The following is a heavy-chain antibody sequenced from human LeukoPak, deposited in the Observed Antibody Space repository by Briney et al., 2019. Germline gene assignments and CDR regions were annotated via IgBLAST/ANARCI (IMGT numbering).Heavy chain of an antibody. CDR3: ARVATVTPIDPYGMDV. CDR2: IYYSGST. Sequence: SQTLPLTCTVSGGSISSGGYYWSWIRQHPGKGLEWIGYIYYSGSTYYNPSLKSRVTISVDTSKNQFSLKLSSVTAADTAVYYCARVATVTPIDPYGMDVWGQGTTVTVSS. V-gene: IGHV4-31*03. D-gene: IGHD4-11*01. J-gene: IGHJ6*02. CDR1: GGSISSGGYY.